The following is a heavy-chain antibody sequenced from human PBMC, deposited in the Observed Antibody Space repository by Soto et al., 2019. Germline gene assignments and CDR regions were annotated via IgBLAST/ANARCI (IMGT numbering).Heavy chain of an antibody. CDR2: INPSGGST. J-gene: IGHJ4*02. CDR3: ARDRSPYCSGGSCYPQLFDY. D-gene: IGHD2-15*01. CDR1: GYTFTSYY. Sequence: QVQLVQSGAEVKKPGASVKVSCKASGYTFTSYYMHWVRQAPGQGLEWMGIINPSGGSTSYAQQFQGRVTMTRDTSTSTVYMELSSLRSEDTAVYYCARDRSPYCSGGSCYPQLFDYWGQGTLVTVSS. V-gene: IGHV1-46*01.